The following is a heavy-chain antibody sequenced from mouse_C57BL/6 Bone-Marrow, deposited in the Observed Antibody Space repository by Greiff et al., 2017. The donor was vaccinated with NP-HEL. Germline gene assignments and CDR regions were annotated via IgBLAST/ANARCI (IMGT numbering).Heavy chain of an antibody. J-gene: IGHJ3*01. V-gene: IGHV14-4*01. Sequence: EVKLVESGAELVRPGASVKLSCTASGFNIKDDYMHWVKQRPEQGLEWIGWIDPENGDTEYASKFQGKATITADTSSNTAYLQLSSLTSEDTAVYYCTMVTTKGFAYWGQGTLVTVSA. D-gene: IGHD2-2*01. CDR2: IDPENGDT. CDR3: TMVTTKGFAY. CDR1: GFNIKDDY.